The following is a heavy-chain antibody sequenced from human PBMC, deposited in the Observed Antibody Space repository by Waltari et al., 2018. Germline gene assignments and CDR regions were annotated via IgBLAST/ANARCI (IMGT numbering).Heavy chain of an antibody. CDR3: AILEGYSGSYEK. CDR2: IYTSGST. CDR1: GGSISSGSYY. D-gene: IGHD1-26*01. Sequence: QVQLQESGPGLVKPSQTLSLTCTVSGGSISSGSYYWSWIRQPAGKGLEWIGYIYTSGSTNYNPSLKSRVTISVDTSKNQFSLKLSSVTAADTAVYYCAILEGYSGSYEKWGQGTLVTVSS. J-gene: IGHJ4*02. V-gene: IGHV4-61*09.